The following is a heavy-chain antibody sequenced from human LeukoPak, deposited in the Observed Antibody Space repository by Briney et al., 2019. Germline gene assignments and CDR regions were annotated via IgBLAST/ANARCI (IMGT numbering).Heavy chain of an antibody. J-gene: IGHJ4*02. CDR1: GGSISSGGFF. CDR3: ARDESSGPDY. CDR2: IYYSGIT. V-gene: IGHV4-31*03. D-gene: IGHD6-19*01. Sequence: SETLSLTCTVSGGSISSGGFFWGWIRQHPGKGLEWIGCIYYSGITYYNPSLKSRVTISVDTSRNQFSLKVTSVTAADSAVYYCARDESSGPDYWGQGTLVTVSS.